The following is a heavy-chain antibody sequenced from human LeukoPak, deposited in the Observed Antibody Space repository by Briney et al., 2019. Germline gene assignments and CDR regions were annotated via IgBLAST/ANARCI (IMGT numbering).Heavy chain of an antibody. CDR3: ARDLKGYFDY. Sequence: GRSLRLSCAASGFTFSSYAMSWVRQAPGKGLEWVAVIWYDGSNKYYADSVKGRFTISRDNSKNTLYLQMNSLRAEDTAVYYCARDLKGYFDYWGQGTLVTVSS. CDR2: IWYDGSNK. J-gene: IGHJ4*02. V-gene: IGHV3-33*08. CDR1: GFTFSSYA.